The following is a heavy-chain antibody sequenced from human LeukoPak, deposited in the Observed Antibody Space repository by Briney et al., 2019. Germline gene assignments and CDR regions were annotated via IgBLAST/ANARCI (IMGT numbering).Heavy chain of an antibody. D-gene: IGHD6-19*01. J-gene: IGHJ4*02. Sequence: SETLSLTCAVCGGSFSGYYWSWIHQPPGKGLEWIGEINHSGSTNYNPSLKSRVTISVDTSKNQFSLKLSSVTAADTAVYYCARGRRSGWYPYYFDYWGQGTLVTVSS. CDR1: GGSFSGYY. CDR3: ARGRRSGWYPYYFDY. CDR2: INHSGST. V-gene: IGHV4-34*01.